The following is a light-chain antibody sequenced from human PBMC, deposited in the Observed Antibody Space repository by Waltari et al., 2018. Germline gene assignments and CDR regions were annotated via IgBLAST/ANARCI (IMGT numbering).Light chain of an antibody. Sequence: QLVLTQSPSASASLGASVKLTCTLSSGPSSYALPWHQQQPEKGPRYLMKLNSDGSHSKGDGIPDRFSGSSSGAERYLTISSLQSEDEADYYCQTWGTGIRVFGGGTKLTVL. CDR1: SGPSSYA. J-gene: IGLJ3*02. CDR2: LNSDGSH. CDR3: QTWGTGIRV. V-gene: IGLV4-69*01.